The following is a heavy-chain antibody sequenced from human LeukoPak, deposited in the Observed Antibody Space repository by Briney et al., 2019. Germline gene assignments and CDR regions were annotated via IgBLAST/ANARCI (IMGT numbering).Heavy chain of an antibody. CDR1: GFTFSNYE. CDR2: ISSSGSTI. CDR3: ARIILGYYYGSGSYGYFDY. Sequence: GGSLRLSCAASGFTFSNYEMNWVRQAPGKGLEWVSYISSSGSTIYYADSVKGRFTISRDNAKNSLYLQMNSLRAEDTAVYYCARIILGYYYGSGSYGYFDYWGQGTLVTVSS. D-gene: IGHD3-10*01. J-gene: IGHJ4*02. V-gene: IGHV3-48*03.